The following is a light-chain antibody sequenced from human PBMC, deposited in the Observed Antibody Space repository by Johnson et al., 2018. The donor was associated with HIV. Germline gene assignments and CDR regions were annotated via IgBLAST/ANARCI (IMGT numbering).Light chain of an antibody. J-gene: IGLJ1*01. CDR2: SNN. CDR1: SSNIGSNT. V-gene: IGLV1-44*01. Sequence: QPVLTQPPSVSAAPGQKVTISCSGSSSNIGSNTVNWYQQLPGTAPKLLIYSNNQRPSGVPYRFSGSKSGTSASLAISGLQSEDEADYYCAAWDDSLNGPYVFGTGTKVTVL. CDR3: AAWDDSLNGPYV.